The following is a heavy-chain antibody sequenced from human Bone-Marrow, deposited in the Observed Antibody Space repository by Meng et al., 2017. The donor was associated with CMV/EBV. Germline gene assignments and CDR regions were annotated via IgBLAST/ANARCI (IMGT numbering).Heavy chain of an antibody. Sequence: SETLSLTCTVSGGSISSSRYYWGWIRQPPGKGLEWIGSIYYSGTTYYNPSLKGRVTISVDTSKNQFSLKLSSVTAADTAVYYCARDPIFGVVPANWFDPWGQGTLVTVSS. CDR3: ARDPIFGVVPANWFDP. V-gene: IGHV4-39*07. D-gene: IGHD3-3*01. CDR2: IYYSGTT. CDR1: GGSISSSRYY. J-gene: IGHJ5*02.